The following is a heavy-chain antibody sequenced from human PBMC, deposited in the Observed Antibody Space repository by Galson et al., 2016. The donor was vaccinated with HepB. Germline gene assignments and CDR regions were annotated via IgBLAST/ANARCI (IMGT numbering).Heavy chain of an antibody. CDR1: GFTIENHY. CDR3: LLVAALEL. V-gene: IGHV3-53*01. CDR2: IHNDAST. D-gene: IGHD2-15*01. J-gene: IGHJ4*02. Sequence: SLRLSCAASGFTIENHYMTWVRQAPGKGPEWVSVIHNDASTYYADSVKGRFTISRDYSKNSLYLHMNSVRVEDTDVYHCLLVAALELWGQGTRVTVSS.